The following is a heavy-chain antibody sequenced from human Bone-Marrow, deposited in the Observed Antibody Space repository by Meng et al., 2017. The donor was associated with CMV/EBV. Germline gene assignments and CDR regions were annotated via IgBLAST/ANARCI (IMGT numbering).Heavy chain of an antibody. J-gene: IGHJ6*02. CDR1: GGTFSSYA. V-gene: IGHV1-69*05. CDR3: ATPLRYCSSTSCYYGMDV. CDR2: IIPIFGTA. Sequence: SVKVSCKASGGTFSSYAISWVRHAPGQGLEWMGGIIPIFGTANYAQKFQGRVTSTTDESTSTAYMELSSLRSEDTAVYYCATPLRYCSSTSCYYGMDVWGQGTTVTVSS. D-gene: IGHD2-2*01.